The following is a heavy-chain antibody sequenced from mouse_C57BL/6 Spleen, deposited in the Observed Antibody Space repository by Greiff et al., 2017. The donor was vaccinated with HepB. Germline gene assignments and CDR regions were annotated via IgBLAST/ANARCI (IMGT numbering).Heavy chain of an antibody. D-gene: IGHD1-1*01. CDR2: IYPGVGDT. CDR1: GYAFSSSW. V-gene: IGHV1-82*01. J-gene: IGHJ2*01. CDR3: ARWGSSYLDY. Sequence: VKLLESGPELVKPGASVKISCKASGYAFSSSWMNWVKQRPGKGLEWIGRIYPGVGDTNYNGKFKGKATLTADKSSSTAYMQLSSLTSEDSAVYFCARWGSSYLDYWGQGTTLTVSS.